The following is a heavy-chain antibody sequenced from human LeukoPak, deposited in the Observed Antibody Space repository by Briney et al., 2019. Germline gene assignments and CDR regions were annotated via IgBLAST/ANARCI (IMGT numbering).Heavy chain of an antibody. Sequence: ASVKVSCKASGYTFTGYYMHWVRQAPGQGLEWMGWINPNSGGTNYAQKFQGRVTITADKSTSTAYMELSSLRSEDTAVYYCARDAQDYYDSSGYYYYMDVWGKGTTVTVSS. J-gene: IGHJ6*03. V-gene: IGHV1-2*02. CDR1: GYTFTGYY. D-gene: IGHD3-22*01. CDR3: ARDAQDYYDSSGYYYYMDV. CDR2: INPNSGGT.